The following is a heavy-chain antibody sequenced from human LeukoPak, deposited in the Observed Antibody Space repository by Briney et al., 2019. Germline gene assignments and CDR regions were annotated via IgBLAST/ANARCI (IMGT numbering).Heavy chain of an antibody. CDR2: IRNDGSNK. J-gene: IGHJ4*02. V-gene: IGHV3-30*02. Sequence: PGGSLRLSCAASGFTFNSYAMSWVRQAPGKGLEWVTFIRNDGSNKYYADSVKGRFTISRDNSKNTLYLQMNSLRAEDTAVYYCAKDGLSNVLRYFDWLSPFDYWGQGTLVTVSS. D-gene: IGHD3-9*01. CDR1: GFTFNSYA. CDR3: AKDGLSNVLRYFDWLSPFDY.